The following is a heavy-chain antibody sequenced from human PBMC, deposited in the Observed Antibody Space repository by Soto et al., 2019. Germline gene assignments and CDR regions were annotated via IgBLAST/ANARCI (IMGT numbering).Heavy chain of an antibody. V-gene: IGHV1-18*01. CDR2: ISADNGNT. D-gene: IGHD1-26*01. CDR1: GYTFTNYG. CDR3: ARDRGSYALDY. J-gene: IGHJ4*02. Sequence: QVQLVQSGAEVKKPGASVKVSCKASGYTFTNYGISWVRQAPGQGLEWMGWISADNGNTNYAQKLQDRVTIPTDKXTXTAXXELRSLRTDXTAVYYCARDRGSYALDYWGQGTLVTVSS.